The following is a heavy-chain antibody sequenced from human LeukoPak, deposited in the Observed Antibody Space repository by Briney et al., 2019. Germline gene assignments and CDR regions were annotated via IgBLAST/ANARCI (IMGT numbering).Heavy chain of an antibody. CDR2: INHSGST. CDR3: AREPAYGDHFDY. D-gene: IGHD4-17*01. V-gene: IGHV4-34*01. Sequence: XXXXXXXGKGLEWIGEINHSGSTNYNPSLKSRVTISVDTSKNQFSLKLSSVTAADTAVYYCAREPAYGDHFDYWGQGTLVTVSS. J-gene: IGHJ4*02.